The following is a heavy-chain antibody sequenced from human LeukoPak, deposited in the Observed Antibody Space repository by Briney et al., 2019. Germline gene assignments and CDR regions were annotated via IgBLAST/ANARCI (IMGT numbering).Heavy chain of an antibody. Sequence: GGSPRLSCAASGFTFSSYWMSWVRQAPGKGLEWVANIKQDGSEKYYVDSVKGRFTISRDNAKNSLYLQMNSLRAEDTAVYYCARDLYCSSISCPYPFYYMDVWGKGTTVTVSS. CDR1: GFTFSSYW. V-gene: IGHV3-7*01. D-gene: IGHD2-2*01. CDR3: ARDLYCSSISCPYPFYYMDV. J-gene: IGHJ6*03. CDR2: IKQDGSEK.